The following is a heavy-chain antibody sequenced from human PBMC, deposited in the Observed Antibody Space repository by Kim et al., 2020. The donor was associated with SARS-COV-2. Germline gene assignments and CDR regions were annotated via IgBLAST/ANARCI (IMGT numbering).Heavy chain of an antibody. CDR3: AKGASSGRKLDAFDI. Sequence: GGSLRLSCAASGFTFSSYGMHWVRQAPGKGLEWVAVISYDGSNKYYADSVKGRFTISRDNSKNTLYLQMNSLRAEDTAVYYCAKGASSGRKLDAFDIWGQGTMVTVSS. CDR2: ISYDGSNK. J-gene: IGHJ3*02. CDR1: GFTFSSYG. D-gene: IGHD6-19*01. V-gene: IGHV3-30*18.